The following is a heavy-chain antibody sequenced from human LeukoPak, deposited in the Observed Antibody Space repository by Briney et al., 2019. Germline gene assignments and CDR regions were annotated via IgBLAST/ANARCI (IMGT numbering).Heavy chain of an antibody. CDR2: IYHSGST. Sequence: SETLSFTCAVSGGSISSGGYSWSWIRQPPGKGLEWIGYIYHSGSTYYNPSLKSRVTISVDRSRNQFSLKLSSVTAADTAVYYCARVYDSSGYYHFDYWGQGTLVTVSS. V-gene: IGHV4-30-2*01. D-gene: IGHD3-22*01. CDR1: GGSISSGGYS. CDR3: ARVYDSSGYYHFDY. J-gene: IGHJ4*02.